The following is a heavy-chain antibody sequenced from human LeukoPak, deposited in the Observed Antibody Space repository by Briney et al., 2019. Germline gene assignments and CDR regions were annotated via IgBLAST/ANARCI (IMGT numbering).Heavy chain of an antibody. J-gene: IGHJ6*02. V-gene: IGHV3-33*01. Sequence: PGRSLRLSCAASGFTFSSYGMHWVRQAPGKGLEWVAVIWYDGSNKYYADSVKGRFTISRDNSKNTLYLQMNSLRAEDTAVYYCARDHNLQWLARSLYYYYYGMDVWGQGTTVTVSS. CDR1: GFTFSSYG. CDR3: ARDHNLQWLARSLYYYYYGMDV. D-gene: IGHD6-19*01. CDR2: IWYDGSNK.